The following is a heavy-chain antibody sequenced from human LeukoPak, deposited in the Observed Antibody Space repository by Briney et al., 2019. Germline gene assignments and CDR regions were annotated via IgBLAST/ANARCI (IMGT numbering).Heavy chain of an antibody. D-gene: IGHD6-13*01. V-gene: IGHV1-2*02. CDR1: GYTFTSYY. J-gene: IGHJ5*02. CDR3: ARDRAAAGMKYNWFDP. Sequence: ASVKVSCKASGYTFTSYYMYWVRQAPGQGLEWMGCINPNSGGTNYAQKFLGRLTMIRVTSISTAYMELSRLRSDDTAVYYCARDRAAAGMKYNWFDPWGQGTLVTVSS. CDR2: INPNSGGT.